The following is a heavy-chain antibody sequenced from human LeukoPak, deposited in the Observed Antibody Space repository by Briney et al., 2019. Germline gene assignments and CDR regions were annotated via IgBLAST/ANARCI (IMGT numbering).Heavy chain of an antibody. J-gene: IGHJ4*02. CDR1: GFTFDDYA. D-gene: IGHD3-3*01. V-gene: IGHV3-43*02. CDR2: ISGDGGST. CDR3: AKDHSRGRYVLRFLEWLLYGGYFDY. Sequence: PGGSLRLSCAASGFTFDDYAMHWVRQAPGKGLEWVSLISGDGGSTYYADSVKGRFTISRDNSKNSLYLQMNSLRTEDTALYYCAKDHSRGRYVLRFLEWLLYGGYFDYWGQGTLVTVSS.